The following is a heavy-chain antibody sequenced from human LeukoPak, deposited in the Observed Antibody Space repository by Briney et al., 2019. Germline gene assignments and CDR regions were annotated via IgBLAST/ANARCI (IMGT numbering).Heavy chain of an antibody. D-gene: IGHD7-27*01. J-gene: IGHJ5*02. CDR1: GFTFSNYA. V-gene: IGHV3-21*01. CDR2: ISSSSSYI. Sequence: GGSLRLSCAVSGFTFSNYAMNWVRQAPGKGLEWVSSISSSSSYIYYADSVKGRFTISRDNAKNSLYLQMNSLRAEDTAVYYCASGDGGWFDPWGQGTLVTVSS. CDR3: ASGDGGWFDP.